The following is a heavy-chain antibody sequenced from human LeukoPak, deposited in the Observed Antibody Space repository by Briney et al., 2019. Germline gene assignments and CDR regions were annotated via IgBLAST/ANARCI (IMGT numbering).Heavy chain of an antibody. Sequence: SETLSLTCTVSGGSISSSSYYWGWIRQPPGKGLEWIGSIYYSGSTYYNPSLKSRVTISVDKSKNQFSLKLSSVTAADTAVYYCARDRPDYYDSSGYRAFDYWGQGTLVTVSS. V-gene: IGHV4-39*07. CDR2: IYYSGST. D-gene: IGHD3-22*01. CDR3: ARDRPDYYDSSGYRAFDY. J-gene: IGHJ4*02. CDR1: GGSISSSSYY.